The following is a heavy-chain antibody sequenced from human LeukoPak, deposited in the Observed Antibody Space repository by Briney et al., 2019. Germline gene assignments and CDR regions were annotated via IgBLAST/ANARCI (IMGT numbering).Heavy chain of an antibody. J-gene: IGHJ4*02. CDR3: AEGYCSSISCLVDY. CDR2: ISWNSGSI. V-gene: IGHV3-9*01. CDR1: GFTFDDYA. Sequence: PGRSLRLSCAASGFTFDDYAMHWVRQAPGKGLEWVSGISWNSGSIGYADSVKGRFTISRDNAKNSLYLQMNSLRAEDTALYYCAEGYCSSISCLVDYWGQGTLVTVSS. D-gene: IGHD2-2*01.